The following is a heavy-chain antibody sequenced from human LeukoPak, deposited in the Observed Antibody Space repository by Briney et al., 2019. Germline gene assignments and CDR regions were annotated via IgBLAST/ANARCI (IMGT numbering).Heavy chain of an antibody. CDR3: ARAISMIVVAPGY. D-gene: IGHD3-22*01. V-gene: IGHV3-30-3*01. J-gene: IGHJ4*02. CDR1: GFTFSRSA. Sequence: GGSLRLSCAASGFTFSRSAMHWVRQAPGQGLQWVALMSYNGNDIQYADSVKGRFTIARDNSKNTLYLQMNSLRAEDTAVYYCARAISMIVVAPGYWGQGTLVTVSS. CDR2: MSYNGNDI.